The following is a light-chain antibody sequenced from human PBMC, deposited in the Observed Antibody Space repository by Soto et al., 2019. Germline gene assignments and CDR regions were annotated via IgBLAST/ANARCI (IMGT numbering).Light chain of an antibody. J-gene: IGKJ1*01. CDR3: QKYNDAPRT. CDR2: EAS. V-gene: IGKV1-27*01. CDR1: QDISNY. Sequence: QMTQSPSSLSASVGDRVTITCRASQDISNYLAWYQQKPGGAPKLLIYEASTLQSGVPSRFSRSRSGADFTLTISSLQPEDVAIYYCQKYNDAPRTFGQGTRVEMK.